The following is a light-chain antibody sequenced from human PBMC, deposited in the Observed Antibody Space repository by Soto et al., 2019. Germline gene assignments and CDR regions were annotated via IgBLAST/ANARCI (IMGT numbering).Light chain of an antibody. V-gene: IGKV3-20*01. Sequence: IVWTQSPGTLSLSPGERATLSCRASQSVSSYLAWYQQKPGQAPRLLIYGVSTGATGIPDRFSGSGSGTDFTLTISRLEPEDFAVYVCQVYGSSSKTFGQGTKVDIK. CDR2: GVS. CDR3: QVYGSSSKT. CDR1: QSVSSY. J-gene: IGKJ1*01.